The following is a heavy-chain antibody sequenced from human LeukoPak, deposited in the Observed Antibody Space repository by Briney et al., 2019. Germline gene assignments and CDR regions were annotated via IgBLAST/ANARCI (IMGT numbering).Heavy chain of an antibody. D-gene: IGHD4-23*01. Sequence: SETLSLSCSVSDGSIRTYYWSWIRQSPGQGLEWIGNIYYRGDINYNPSLKSRDTISVDTSKNQFSLKLSSVTAADTAVYYCARQPGGNSSPIDYWGQGTLVTVSS. J-gene: IGHJ4*02. CDR1: DGSIRTYY. CDR3: ARQPGGNSSPIDY. V-gene: IGHV4-59*08. CDR2: IYYRGDI.